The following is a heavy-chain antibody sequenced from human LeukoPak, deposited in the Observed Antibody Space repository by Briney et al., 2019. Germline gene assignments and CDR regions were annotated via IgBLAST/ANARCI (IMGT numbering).Heavy chain of an antibody. Sequence: ASVKVSCKASGYTFTGYYMHWVRQAPGQGLEWMGWINPNSGGTNYAQKFQGRVTMTRDTSISTAYMELSRLRSDDTAVYYCARDPGYCSSTSCLHVAYYFDYRGQGTLVTVSS. V-gene: IGHV1-2*02. CDR2: INPNSGGT. J-gene: IGHJ4*02. CDR1: GYTFTGYY. D-gene: IGHD2-2*01. CDR3: ARDPGYCSSTSCLHVAYYFDY.